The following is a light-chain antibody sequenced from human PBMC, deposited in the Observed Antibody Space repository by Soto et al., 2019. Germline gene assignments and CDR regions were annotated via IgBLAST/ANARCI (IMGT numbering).Light chain of an antibody. J-gene: IGKJ1*01. Sequence: EIVLTQSPATLSLSPGERATLSCRASQSLSSKFLAWYQQKPGQPPRLLMYDSSTRATGFPDRFSVSVSGTDGTLTIIRLEKEDGAVYYCQQYDISTWTFCQGTKVDIK. CDR2: DSS. CDR1: QSLSSKF. CDR3: QQYDISTWT. V-gene: IGKV3-20*01.